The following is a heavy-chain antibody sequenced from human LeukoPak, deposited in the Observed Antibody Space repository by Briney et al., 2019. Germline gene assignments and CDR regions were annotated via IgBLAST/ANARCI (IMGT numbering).Heavy chain of an antibody. D-gene: IGHD3-10*01. CDR2: IIEKGNA. CDR1: GFTFNHAW. CDR3: ARGYYPPRWYFDL. V-gene: IGHV4-34*01. J-gene: IGHJ2*01. Sequence: GSLRLSCAASGFTFNHAWMNWVRQAPGKGLEWIGEIIEKGNANYNPSLKSRVTIDLDTSKNQFSLKLTSMTAADTAMYYCARGYYPPRWYFDLWGRGTLVTVSS.